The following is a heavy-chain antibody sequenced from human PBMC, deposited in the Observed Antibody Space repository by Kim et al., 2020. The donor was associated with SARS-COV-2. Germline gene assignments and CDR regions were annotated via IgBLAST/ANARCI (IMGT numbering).Heavy chain of an antibody. V-gene: IGHV3-33*01. CDR1: GFTFSSYG. Sequence: GGSLRLSCAASGFTFSSYGMHWVRQAPGKGLEWVAVIWYDGSNKYYADSVKGRFTISRDNSKNTLYLQMNSLRAEDTAVYYCARDEYYGSGSYSQPSYYYYGMDVWGQGTTVTVSS. D-gene: IGHD3-10*01. CDR3: ARDEYYGSGSYSQPSYYYYGMDV. CDR2: IWYDGSNK. J-gene: IGHJ6*02.